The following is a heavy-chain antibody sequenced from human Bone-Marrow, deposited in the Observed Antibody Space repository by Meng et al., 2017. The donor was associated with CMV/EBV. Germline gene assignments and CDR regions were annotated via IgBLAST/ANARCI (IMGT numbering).Heavy chain of an antibody. CDR2: ISGGSDYI. D-gene: IGHD2-2*01. CDR1: GFPFSGYS. J-gene: IGHJ6*02. CDR3: ARNGGRENWRWLGDIEEVPAAVAENYHYYYGMDV. Sequence: GGSLRLSCAASGFPFSGYSMNWVRQTPGKGLEWVSFISGGSDYIYYADSVKGRFTISRDNAKNSLYLQMNSLRAEDTAVYSCARNGGRENWRWLGDIEEVPAAVAENYHYYYGMDVWGQGTAVTVSS. V-gene: IGHV3-21*04.